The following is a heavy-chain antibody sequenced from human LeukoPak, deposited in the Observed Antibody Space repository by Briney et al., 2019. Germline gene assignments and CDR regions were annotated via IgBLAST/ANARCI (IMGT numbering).Heavy chain of an antibody. CDR2: LDSSGST. Sequence: SETLSLTCTVSGGSISSRSDYWGWIRQTPGKGLEWIGNLDSSGSTYYNPSLKSRVTISVGTSKNQFSLKLSSVTAADTAVYYCARGYSYGGPLDYWGQGTLVTVSS. CDR1: GGSISSRSDY. CDR3: ARGYSYGGPLDY. V-gene: IGHV4-39*07. J-gene: IGHJ4*02. D-gene: IGHD5-18*01.